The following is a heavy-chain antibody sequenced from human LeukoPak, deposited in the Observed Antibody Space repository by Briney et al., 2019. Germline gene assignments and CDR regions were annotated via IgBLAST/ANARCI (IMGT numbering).Heavy chain of an antibody. J-gene: IGHJ5*02. CDR1: GGSISSSSYY. V-gene: IGHV4-39*07. Sequence: SETLSLTCTVSGGSISSSSYYWGWIRQPPGKGLEWIGSIYYSGSTYYNPSLKSRVPISVDTSKNQFSLKLSSVTAADTAVYYCARISSSSLGFDPWGQGTLVTVSS. D-gene: IGHD6-13*01. CDR2: IYYSGST. CDR3: ARISSSSLGFDP.